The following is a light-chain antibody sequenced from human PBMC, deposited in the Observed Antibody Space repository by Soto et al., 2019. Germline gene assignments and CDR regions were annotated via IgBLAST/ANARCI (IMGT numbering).Light chain of an antibody. J-gene: IGKJ1*01. V-gene: IGKV3-20*01. CDR2: GAS. CDR3: QQYGSSLRT. Sequence: EIVLTQSPGTLSLSPGERATLSCRASQSVSSSYLAWYQQKLGQAPRLLIYGASSRATGIPDRFSGSGSGTDFTLTISRPGPEDFAVYYCQQYGSSLRTFGQGTKVDIK. CDR1: QSVSSSY.